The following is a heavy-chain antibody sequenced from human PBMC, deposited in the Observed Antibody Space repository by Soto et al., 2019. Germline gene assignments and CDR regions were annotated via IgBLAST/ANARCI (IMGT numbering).Heavy chain of an antibody. CDR1: GFTFNNYA. CDR3: AKGRGGSGSLTPRVDF. V-gene: IGHV3-23*01. J-gene: IGHJ4*02. CDR2: ISGGGDTT. D-gene: IGHD3-10*01. Sequence: EAQLLESGGSLVQPGGSLRLSCAASGFTFNNYAMTWVRQAPGKGLEWVSAISGGGDTTSYADSVKGRFTVSRDGSKNTLYLQMSSLRAEDTALYYCAKGRGGSGSLTPRVDFWGQGTLVTVSS.